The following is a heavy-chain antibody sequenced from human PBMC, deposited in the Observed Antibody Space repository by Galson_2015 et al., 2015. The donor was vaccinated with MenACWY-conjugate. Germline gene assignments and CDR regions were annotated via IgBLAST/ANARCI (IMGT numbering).Heavy chain of an antibody. J-gene: IGHJ5*02. CDR3: ARTLGNGWFDP. D-gene: IGHD7-27*01. Sequence: ATLSLTCTVSGGSTSSSSWSWIRQPPGKGLQWIGYIYNGGSAKYDPSLQSRVTISLDTTRNQFSLKLSSVTTADTAKYYCARTLGNGWFDPWGQGTLVTVSS. CDR1: GGSTSSSS. V-gene: IGHV4-59*08. CDR2: IYNGGSA.